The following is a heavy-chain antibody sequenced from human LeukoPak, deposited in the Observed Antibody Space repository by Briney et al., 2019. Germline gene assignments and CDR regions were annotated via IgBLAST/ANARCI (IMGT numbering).Heavy chain of an antibody. CDR3: ARDPSRFGEYGYFDY. CDR1: GFTFSSFA. Sequence: GGSLRLSCAASGFTFSSFAMHWVRQTPGKGLEWVAGMSYNGNDKYYEDSLKGRFTISRDNSKNTLYLQMNSLRAEDTAVCYCARDPSRFGEYGYFDYWGQGSLVTVSS. CDR2: MSYNGNDK. J-gene: IGHJ4*02. V-gene: IGHV3-30*04. D-gene: IGHD3-10*01.